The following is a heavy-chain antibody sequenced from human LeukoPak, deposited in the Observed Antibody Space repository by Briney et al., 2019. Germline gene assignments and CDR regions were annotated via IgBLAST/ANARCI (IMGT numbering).Heavy chain of an antibody. Sequence: KFQGRITITADDSTSTAYMELSSLRSEDTAVYYCARVYLKRDYYDSSAYFSFDYWGQGTLVTVSS. J-gene: IGHJ4*02. CDR3: ARVYLKRDYYDSSAYFSFDY. D-gene: IGHD3-22*01. V-gene: IGHV1-69*01.